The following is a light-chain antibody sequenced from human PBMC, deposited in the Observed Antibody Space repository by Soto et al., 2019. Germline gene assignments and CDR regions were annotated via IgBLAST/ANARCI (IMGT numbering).Light chain of an antibody. CDR1: QTITTY. CDR3: QQRSNWPAN. J-gene: IGKJ5*01. CDR2: GAS. V-gene: IGKV3-11*01. Sequence: EIVLTQSPATLSLSPGERATLSCRASQTITTYLAWYQQNPGQPPRLLIYGASNRASGIPARFSGSGSGTDFTLTISNLEPEDLAVYYCQQRSNWPANFGQGTRLEIK.